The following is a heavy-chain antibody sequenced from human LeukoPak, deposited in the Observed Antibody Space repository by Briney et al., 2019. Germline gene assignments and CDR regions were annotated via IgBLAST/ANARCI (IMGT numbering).Heavy chain of an antibody. D-gene: IGHD3-22*01. CDR1: GFTFSSNY. CDR3: ARVPHYYDSSGFDY. Sequence: GGSLRLSCAASGFTFSSNYMSWVRQAPGKGLEWVSVIYSGGSTYYADSVKGRFTISRDNSKNALYLQMNSLRAEDTAVYYCARVPHYYDSSGFDYWGQGTLVTVSS. V-gene: IGHV3-66*01. CDR2: IYSGGST. J-gene: IGHJ4*02.